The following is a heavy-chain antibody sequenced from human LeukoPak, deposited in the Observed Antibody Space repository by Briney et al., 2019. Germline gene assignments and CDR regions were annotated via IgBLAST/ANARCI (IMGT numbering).Heavy chain of an antibody. Sequence: GGSLRLSCAASGFTFSSYAMNWVRQAPGKGLEWVSYISSSSSTIYYADSVKGRFTISRDNAKNSLYLQMNSLRAEDTAVYYCARDRDGYYDSSGHDYWGQGTLVTVSS. J-gene: IGHJ4*02. CDR3: ARDRDGYYDSSGHDY. V-gene: IGHV3-48*01. CDR2: ISSSSSTI. D-gene: IGHD3-22*01. CDR1: GFTFSSYA.